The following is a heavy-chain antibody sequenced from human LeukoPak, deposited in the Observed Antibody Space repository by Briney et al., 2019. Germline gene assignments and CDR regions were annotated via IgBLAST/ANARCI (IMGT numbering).Heavy chain of an antibody. J-gene: IGHJ4*02. CDR3: ARAINSLYYYGSGSYFDY. Sequence: PGGSLRLSCAASGFTFSSYSMNWVRQAPGKGLEWVSSISSSSSYIYYADSVKGRFTISRDNAKNSLYLQMNSLRAEDTAVYYCARAINSLYYYGSGSYFDYWGQGTLVTVSS. V-gene: IGHV3-21*01. D-gene: IGHD3-10*01. CDR1: GFTFSSYS. CDR2: ISSSSSYI.